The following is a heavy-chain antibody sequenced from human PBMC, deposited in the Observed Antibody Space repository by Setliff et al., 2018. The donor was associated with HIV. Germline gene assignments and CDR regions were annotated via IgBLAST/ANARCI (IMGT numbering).Heavy chain of an antibody. D-gene: IGHD3-22*01. CDR1: GGSISXSNYY. Sequence: LSLTCTVSGGSISXSNYYWGXXXQPPGKGREWIGSIFYSGSANYNPSLTSPVTISVDTSKNQFSLKLRSVTAADTAVYWCAREDSSYHYFDSWGQGMLVTVSS. CDR3: AREDSSYHYFDS. V-gene: IGHV4-39*02. CDR2: IFYSGSA. J-gene: IGHJ4*02.